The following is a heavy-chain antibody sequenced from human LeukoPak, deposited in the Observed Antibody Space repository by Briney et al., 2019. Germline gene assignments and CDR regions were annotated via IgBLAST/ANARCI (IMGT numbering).Heavy chain of an antibody. Sequence: PSETLSLTCAVYGRSFSGSYWSWIRQPPGKGLEWIGEINHSGSTNYNPSLKSRVTISVDTSKNQFSLKLSSVTAADTAVYYCARGVRARVAFDIWGQGTMVTVSS. V-gene: IGHV4-34*01. CDR3: ARGVRARVAFDI. CDR1: GRSFSGSY. J-gene: IGHJ3*02. D-gene: IGHD4-11*01. CDR2: INHSGST.